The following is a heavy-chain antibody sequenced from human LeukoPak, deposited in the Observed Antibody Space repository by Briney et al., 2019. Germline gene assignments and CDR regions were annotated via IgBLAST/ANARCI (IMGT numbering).Heavy chain of an antibody. V-gene: IGHV3-7*01. J-gene: IGHJ4*02. D-gene: IGHD3-10*01. Sequence: GGSLRLSCAASGFTFSTSWMTWVRQAPGKGLEWVASINQDGGEIHYVDSVKGRFTISRDNAKNSLYLQMNSLTADDTAVYYCAKDLHYGSADYWGQGTLVTVSS. CDR3: AKDLHYGSADY. CDR2: INQDGGEI. CDR1: GFTFSTSW.